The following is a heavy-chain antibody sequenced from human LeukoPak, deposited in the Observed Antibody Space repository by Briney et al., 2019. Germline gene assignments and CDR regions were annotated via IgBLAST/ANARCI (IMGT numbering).Heavy chain of an antibody. V-gene: IGHV4-4*07. CDR3: ARGGGPYGDYLSRNWFDP. Sequence: SSETLSLTFTVAGGSISSYYWSLIRQPAGKGLDLIGLIYTSGSTNYNPSLKSRVTMSVDTSKNQFSLKLSSVTAADTAVYYCARGGGPYGDYLSRNWFDPWGQGTLVTVSS. J-gene: IGHJ5*02. D-gene: IGHD4-17*01. CDR2: IYTSGST. CDR1: GGSISSYY.